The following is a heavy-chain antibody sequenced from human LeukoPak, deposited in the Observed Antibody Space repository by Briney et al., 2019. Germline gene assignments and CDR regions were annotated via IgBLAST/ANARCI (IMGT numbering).Heavy chain of an antibody. Sequence: GGSLRLSCAASGFTVSSNYMSWVRQAPGKGLEWVSVIYGGGGTYYADSAKGRFTISRDDPHNTLYLQMNSLRAEDTAVYFCARGGVDYYGSGTYYLMYYFDYWGQGALVTVSS. D-gene: IGHD3-10*01. J-gene: IGHJ4*02. CDR2: IYGGGGT. CDR3: ARGGVDYYGSGTYYLMYYFDY. V-gene: IGHV3-53*01. CDR1: GFTVSSNY.